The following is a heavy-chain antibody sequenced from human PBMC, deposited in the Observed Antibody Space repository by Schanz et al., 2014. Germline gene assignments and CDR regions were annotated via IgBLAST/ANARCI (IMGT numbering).Heavy chain of an antibody. J-gene: IGHJ4*02. V-gene: IGHV1-18*01. CDR3: ARDAADFYDILTEEDY. D-gene: IGHD3-9*01. CDR2: ISVYNHNK. CDR1: GYIFINSG. Sequence: QIQLVQSGPEVKKPGATVKVSCKASGYIFINSGISWVRQVPGQGLEWMGWISVYNHNKEYDQKVQGRVTMTTDTSTSTAYMALTDLRSDDTAVYYCARDAADFYDILTEEDYWGQGTLVTVSS.